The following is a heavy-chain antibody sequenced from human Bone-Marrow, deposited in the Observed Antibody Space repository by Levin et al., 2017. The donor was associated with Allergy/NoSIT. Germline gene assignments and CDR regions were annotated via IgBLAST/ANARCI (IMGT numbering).Heavy chain of an antibody. V-gene: IGHV3-30*04. CDR2: ISYDGTKK. D-gene: IGHD6-19*01. J-gene: IGHJ4*01. CDR3: ARDRSRGWELYYFDY. CDR1: GFNFKTYA. Sequence: LSLTCAAPGFNFKTYAIHWVRQAPGKELEWVAVISYDGTKKYYTDSVKGRFTISRDNFRNTLFLQMNSLKIEDSAIYDWARDRSRGWELYYFDYWGHGTLVTVSS.